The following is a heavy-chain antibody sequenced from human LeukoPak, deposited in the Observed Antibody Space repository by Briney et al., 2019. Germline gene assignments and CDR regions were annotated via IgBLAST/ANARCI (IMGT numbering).Heavy chain of an antibody. D-gene: IGHD5-24*01. CDR3: ARRGFRDGYNYGAFDI. J-gene: IGHJ3*02. Sequence: SETLSLTCTVSGGSISSTSHSWGWIRQPPGKGLEWIGCMYYSGSTNYNPSLKSRVTISVDTSKNQFSLKLSSVTAADTAVYYCARRGFRDGYNYGAFDIWGQGTMVTVSS. V-gene: IGHV4-39*07. CDR1: GGSISSTSHS. CDR2: MYYSGST.